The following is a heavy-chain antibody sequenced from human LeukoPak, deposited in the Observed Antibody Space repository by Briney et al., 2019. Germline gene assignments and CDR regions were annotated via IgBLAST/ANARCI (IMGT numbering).Heavy chain of an antibody. CDR1: GGSVSSNY. J-gene: IGHJ4*02. CDR3: ARIQSSSSPFDY. Sequence: PSETLSLTCTVSGGSVSSNYWSWIRQPPGKGLEWIGYIYYSGTTTYNPSLESRFTISVDTSKNQFSLRLSSVTAADTAVYYCARIQSSSSPFDYWCQGTLVTVSS. V-gene: IGHV4-59*02. D-gene: IGHD2-2*01. CDR2: IYYSGTT.